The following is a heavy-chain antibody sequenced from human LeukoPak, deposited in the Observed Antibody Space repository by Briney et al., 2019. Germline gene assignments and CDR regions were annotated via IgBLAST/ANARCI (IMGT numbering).Heavy chain of an antibody. J-gene: IGHJ6*03. CDR1: GGSISSYY. V-gene: IGHV4-4*07. D-gene: IGHD5-18*01. Sequence: SETLSLTCTVSGGSISSYYWSWIRQPAGKGLEWIGRIYTSGSTNYNPSLKSRVTMSVDTSKNQFSLKLSSVTAADTAVYYCARVAMVSLEYYYYYYMDVWGKGTTVTVSS. CDR3: ARVAMVSLEYYYYYYMDV. CDR2: IYTSGST.